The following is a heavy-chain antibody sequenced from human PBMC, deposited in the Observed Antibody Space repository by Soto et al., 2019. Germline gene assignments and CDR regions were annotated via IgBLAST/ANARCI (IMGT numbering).Heavy chain of an antibody. J-gene: IGHJ6*02. CDR1: GYIFTDHF. V-gene: IGHV5-51*01. CDR2: IYPGDSDT. Sequence: GESLNISCKGSGYIFTDHFIVWVRQMAGKGLEWMGIIYPGDSDTRYSPSFQGQVTISADKSISTAYLQWSSLKASDTAMYYCARTSAAGKYYYGMDVWGQGTTVTVSS. D-gene: IGHD6-13*01. CDR3: ARTSAAGKYYYGMDV.